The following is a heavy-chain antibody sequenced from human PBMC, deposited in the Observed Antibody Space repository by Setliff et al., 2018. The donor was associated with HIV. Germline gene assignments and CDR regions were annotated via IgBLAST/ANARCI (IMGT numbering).Heavy chain of an antibody. Sequence: PSETLSLTCIVSGGSISTYYWSWIRQSPGKGLEWIGYTYTSGSTNYNHNPSLKSRVTISVDTSKKHFSLNLKSVTAADTAVYYCALTGHRLLRGYMDVWGKGTTVTVSS. V-gene: IGHV4-4*09. CDR1: GGSISTYY. CDR2: TYTSGST. J-gene: IGHJ6*03. CDR3: ALTGHRLLRGYMDV. D-gene: IGHD2-15*01.